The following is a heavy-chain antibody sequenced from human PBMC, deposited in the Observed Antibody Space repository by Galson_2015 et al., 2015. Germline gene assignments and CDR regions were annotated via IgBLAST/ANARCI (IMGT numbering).Heavy chain of an antibody. CDR2: ISYDGSNK. CDR3: ATDGSYYDY. J-gene: IGHJ4*02. V-gene: IGHV3-30*03. Sequence: SPRLSCAASGFTFSSYGMHWVRQAPGKGLEWVAVISYDGSNKYYADSVKGRFTISRDNSKNTLYLQMNSLRAEDTAVYYCATDGSYYDYWGQGTLVTVSS. D-gene: IGHD1-26*01. CDR1: GFTFSSYG.